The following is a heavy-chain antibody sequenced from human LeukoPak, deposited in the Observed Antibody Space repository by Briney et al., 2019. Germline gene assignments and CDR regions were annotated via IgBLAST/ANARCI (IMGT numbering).Heavy chain of an antibody. D-gene: IGHD4-17*01. CDR3: ARDLGKDDYGFARFDY. CDR2: IIPIFGTA. J-gene: IGHJ4*02. Sequence: GASVKVSCKASGGTFSSYAISWVRQAPGQGLEWMGGIIPIFGTANYAQKFQGRVTITADESTSTAYMELSSLRPEDTAVYYCARDLGKDDYGFARFDYWGQGTLVTVSS. CDR1: GGTFSSYA. V-gene: IGHV1-69*13.